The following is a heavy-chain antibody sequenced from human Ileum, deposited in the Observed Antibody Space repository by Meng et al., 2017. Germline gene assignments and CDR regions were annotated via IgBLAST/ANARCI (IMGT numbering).Heavy chain of an antibody. Sequence: LYKPVSSMSLACYASGLTFRYIYMTWNRQARGKGLGWIYYISQTDDTTSYSDSVTGRLTVSRDNANHLLFRQMNSLRAEYTALYNGGGGHFGLDYWGPGTLVTVSS. CDR1: GLTFRYIY. J-gene: IGHJ4*02. CDR2: ISQTDDTT. CDR3: GGGHFGLDY. V-gene: IGHV3-11*04. D-gene: IGHD3-10*01.